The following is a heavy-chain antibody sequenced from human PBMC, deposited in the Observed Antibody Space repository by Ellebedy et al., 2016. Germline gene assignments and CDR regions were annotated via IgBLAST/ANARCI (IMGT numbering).Heavy chain of an antibody. CDR1: GFTFSSYG. Sequence: GGSLRLSXAAPGFTFSSYGMHWVRQAPGKGLEWVAVISYDGSNKYYADSVKGRFTISRDNSKNTLYLQMNSLSAEDTAVYYCAKDRVAAAGMYYFDYWGQGTLVTVSS. CDR2: ISYDGSNK. CDR3: AKDRVAAAGMYYFDY. D-gene: IGHD6-13*01. V-gene: IGHV3-30*18. J-gene: IGHJ4*02.